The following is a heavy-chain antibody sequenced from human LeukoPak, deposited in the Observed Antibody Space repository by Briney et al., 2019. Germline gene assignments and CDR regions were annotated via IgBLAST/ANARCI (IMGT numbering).Heavy chain of an antibody. J-gene: IGHJ3*02. CDR2: INHSGST. Sequence: SETLSLTCAVYGGSFSGYYWSWIRQPPGKGLEWIGEINHSGSTNYNPSLKSRVTISVDTSKNQFSLKLSSVTAADTAVYYCARANTYYYDSSDAFDIWGQGTMVTVSS. D-gene: IGHD3-22*01. CDR3: ARANTYYYDSSDAFDI. CDR1: GGSFSGYY. V-gene: IGHV4-34*01.